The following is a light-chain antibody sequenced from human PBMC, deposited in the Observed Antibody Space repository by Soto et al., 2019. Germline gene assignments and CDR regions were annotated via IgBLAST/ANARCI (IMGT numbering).Light chain of an antibody. V-gene: IGKV3-20*01. Sequence: EIVLTHSPGTLSSSPLGTATLSCSASQYVGTRLAWYQHKPGQAPRLLIYSTSNRATGTQARFSGSGSGTDFTLTISRLEPEDFAVYYRQQYGSSGTFGQGTKVDIK. CDR3: QQYGSSGT. CDR1: QYVGTR. CDR2: STS. J-gene: IGKJ1*01.